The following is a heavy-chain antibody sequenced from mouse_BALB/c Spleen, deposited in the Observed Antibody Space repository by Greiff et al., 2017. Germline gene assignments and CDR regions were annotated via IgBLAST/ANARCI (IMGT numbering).Heavy chain of an antibody. CDR3: AIDYYGSSLGFDY. CDR1: GYAFSSYW. D-gene: IGHD1-1*01. J-gene: IGHJ2*01. Sequence: VQGVESGAELVRPGSSVKISCKASGYAFSSYWMNWVKQRPGQGLEWIGQIYPGDGDTNYNGKFKGKATLTADKSSSTAYMQLSSLTSEDSAVYFCAIDYYGSSLGFDYWGQGTTLTVSS. CDR2: IYPGDGDT. V-gene: IGHV1-80*01.